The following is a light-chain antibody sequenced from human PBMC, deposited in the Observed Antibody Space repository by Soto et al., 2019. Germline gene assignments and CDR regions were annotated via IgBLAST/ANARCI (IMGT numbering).Light chain of an antibody. CDR2: EVS. CDR1: SSDFGAYNF. CDR3: CSYTTSYTLL. J-gene: IGLJ1*01. Sequence: QSVLTQPASVSGSPGQSITISCTGTSSDFGAYNFVSWYQQHPGKAPKLMIYEVSNRPSGISNRFSGSKSGNTASLTISGVQAEDEADYYCCSYTTSYTLLFGSGTKVTVL. V-gene: IGLV2-14*01.